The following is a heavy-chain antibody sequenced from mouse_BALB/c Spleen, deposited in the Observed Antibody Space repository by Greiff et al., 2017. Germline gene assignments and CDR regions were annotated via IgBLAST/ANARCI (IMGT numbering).Heavy chain of an antibody. Sequence: EVKLMESGGDLVKPGGSLKLSCAASGFTFSSYGMSWVRQTPDKRLEWVATISSGASYTDYTDSVKGRFTISRDTAKNTLYLQMSSLKSEDTAMYYCARHDYYDYDGGREYAMDYWGQGTSVTVSS. J-gene: IGHJ4*01. V-gene: IGHV5-6*01. CDR3: ARHDYYDYDGGREYAMDY. D-gene: IGHD2-4*01. CDR1: GFTFSSYG. CDR2: ISSGASYT.